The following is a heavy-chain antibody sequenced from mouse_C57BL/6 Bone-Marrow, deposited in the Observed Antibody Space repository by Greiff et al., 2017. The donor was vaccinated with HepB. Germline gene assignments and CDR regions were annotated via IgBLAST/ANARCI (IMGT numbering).Heavy chain of an antibody. Sequence: EVQLQQSGPELVKPGASVKISCKASGYTFTDYYMNWVKQSHGKSLEWIGDINPNNGGTSYNQKFKGKATLTVDKSSSTTYMELRSLTSEDSAVYYCARERATMVIDWFAYWGQGTLVTVSA. CDR2: INPNNGGT. V-gene: IGHV1-26*01. CDR1: GYTFTDYY. CDR3: ARERATMVIDWFAY. J-gene: IGHJ3*01. D-gene: IGHD2-1*01.